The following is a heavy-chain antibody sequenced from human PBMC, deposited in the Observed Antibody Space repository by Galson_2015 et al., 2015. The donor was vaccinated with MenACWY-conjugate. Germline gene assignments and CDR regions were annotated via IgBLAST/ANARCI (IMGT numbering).Heavy chain of an antibody. D-gene: IGHD1-26*01. CDR2: IAYDGSDK. Sequence: SLRLSCAASGFTFSSYGMHWVRQAPGKGLDWVAFIAYDGSDKYYADSVEGRFTISRDNSKNTLYLQMNSLRAEDTAVFYCAKDLESGSYYGKYAFDIGGQGTRGTVSS. V-gene: IGHV3-30*18. CDR3: AKDLESGSYYGKYAFDI. J-gene: IGHJ3*02. CDR1: GFTFSSYG.